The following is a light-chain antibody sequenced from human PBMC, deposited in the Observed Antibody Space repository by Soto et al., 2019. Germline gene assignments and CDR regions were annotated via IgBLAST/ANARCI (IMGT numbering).Light chain of an antibody. V-gene: IGKV1-5*01. Sequence: DIQMTHSPSTLSASVGDRVSITCRASQSISSWLAWYQQKPGKAPKLLIYDASSLESGVPSRFSGSGSGTEFTLTISSLQPDDFATYYCQQYSSSSEWTFGQGTKVDIK. CDR1: QSISSW. CDR2: DAS. J-gene: IGKJ1*01. CDR3: QQYSSSSEWT.